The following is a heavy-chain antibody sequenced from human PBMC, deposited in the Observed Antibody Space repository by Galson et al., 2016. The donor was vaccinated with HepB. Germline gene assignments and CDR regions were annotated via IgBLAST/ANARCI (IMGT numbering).Heavy chain of an antibody. CDR1: GDSISSSTW. CDR3: ARGTIGVVIFDY. CDR2: IYHSGNT. Sequence: SETLSLTCAVSGDSISSSTWWSWVRQPPGKGLEWLGEIYHSGNTNYNPSLKSRLTMSVEKPKNQFSLKLSSVTAADTAVYYCARGTIGVVIFDYWGQGTLVTVSS. J-gene: IGHJ4*02. V-gene: IGHV4-4*02. D-gene: IGHD3-3*01.